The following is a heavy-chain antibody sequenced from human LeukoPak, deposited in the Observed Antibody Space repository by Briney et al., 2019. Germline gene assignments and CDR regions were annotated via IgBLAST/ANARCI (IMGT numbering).Heavy chain of an antibody. CDR2: LYSGGTT. J-gene: IGHJ2*01. CDR1: GFTVSTNY. CDR3: ARVGDHYHWYLDL. Sequence: GGSLTLSCEGSGFTVSTNYMNWVRQALGKGLGWVSILYSGGTTYYADSVKGRFTVSRDSSKNALYLHINNLRVEDTAVYYCARVGDHYHWYLDLWGRGTLVTASS. D-gene: IGHD3-10*01. V-gene: IGHV3-53*01.